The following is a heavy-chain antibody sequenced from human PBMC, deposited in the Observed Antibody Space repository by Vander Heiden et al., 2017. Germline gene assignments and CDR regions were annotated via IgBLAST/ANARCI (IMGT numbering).Heavy chain of an antibody. J-gene: IGHJ5*02. CDR2: ISSSSSYI. CDR1: GFTFSSNS. D-gene: IGHD3-22*01. V-gene: IGHV3-21*01. CDR3: AREDSSVYYSYNWFDP. Sequence: EVQLVASGGGLVQPGGSLRPSCAASGFTFSSNSMNWVRQAPGKGLEWVSSISSSSSYIYYADSVKGRFTISRDNAKNSLYLQMNSPRAEDTAVYYCAREDSSVYYSYNWFDPWGQGTLVTVSS.